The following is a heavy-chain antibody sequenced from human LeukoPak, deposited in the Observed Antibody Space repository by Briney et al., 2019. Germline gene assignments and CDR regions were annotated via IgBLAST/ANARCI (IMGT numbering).Heavy chain of an antibody. CDR2: IYVSP. D-gene: IGHD3-16*01. J-gene: IGHJ3*02. CDR1: GGSITDHF. CDR3: ARRLRTSASEILHHDAYDI. Sequence: PSQTLSLTCSVSGGSITDHFWGWIRHPPGMGLEWIVHIYVSPTYKPSPNTRGTISVDTSENQFSLKLTSVTAADTAVYYCARRLRTSASEILHHDAYDIWGQGTEVIVSS. V-gene: IGHV4-4*09.